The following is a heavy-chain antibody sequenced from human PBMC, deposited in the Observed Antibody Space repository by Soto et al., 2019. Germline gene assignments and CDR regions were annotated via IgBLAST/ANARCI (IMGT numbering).Heavy chain of an antibody. CDR1: GYTFTNYD. Sequence: QVHLVQSGAEVKKPGASVKVSCKASGYTFTNYDLNWVRQAPGQGLEWMGWISTYTGNTIYAQKLQGRVTMTTDTYTSTAYMELRSMSADDTAVYYCAGGYYYGSGRPTPGGMDVWGQGTTVTVSS. J-gene: IGHJ6*02. CDR2: ISTYTGNT. CDR3: AGGYYYGSGRPTPGGMDV. V-gene: IGHV1-18*01. D-gene: IGHD3-10*01.